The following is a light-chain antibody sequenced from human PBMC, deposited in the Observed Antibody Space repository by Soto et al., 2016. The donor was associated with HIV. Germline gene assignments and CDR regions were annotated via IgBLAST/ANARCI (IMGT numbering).Light chain of an antibody. Sequence: SSELTQDPAVSVALGQTVRITCQGDSLRRFHASWYQQRAGQAPVLVIFVNDYRPXGIPDRFSGSSSGNTASLTITGAQAEDEAVYYCNSRDSSGNHYVFGTGTRVTVL. V-gene: IGLV3-19*01. J-gene: IGLJ1*01. CDR2: VND. CDR1: SLRRFH. CDR3: NSRDSSGNHYV.